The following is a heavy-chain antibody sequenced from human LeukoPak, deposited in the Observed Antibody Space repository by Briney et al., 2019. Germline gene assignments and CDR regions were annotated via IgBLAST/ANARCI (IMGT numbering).Heavy chain of an antibody. V-gene: IGHV3-23*01. J-gene: IGHJ4*02. D-gene: IGHD4-17*01. CDR1: GFTFSDHA. Sequence: GGSLRLSCAASGFTFSDHAMSWVRQAPAKGLEWVSSINGNGGGSYYIDSVKGRFTVSRDNSKNTLYLQMSSLRAEDTAVYYCAKAKNYGDYYYWGQGTLVTVSS. CDR3: AKAKNYGDYYY. CDR2: INGNGGGS.